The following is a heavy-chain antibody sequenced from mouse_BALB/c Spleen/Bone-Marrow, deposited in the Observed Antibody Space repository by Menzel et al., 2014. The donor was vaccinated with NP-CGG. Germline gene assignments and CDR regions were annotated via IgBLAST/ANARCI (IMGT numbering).Heavy chain of an antibody. CDR1: GYTFTSYW. D-gene: IGHD3-3*01. CDR2: IAPGSGSS. V-gene: IGHV1S41*01. CDR3: ARGGLHYFDY. J-gene: IGHJ2*01. Sequence: DLVKPGASVKLSCKASGYTFTSYWINWIKQRPGQGLEWIGRIAPGSGSSYYNEMFKGKPTLTVDTSSSTACIQLSSLSSEDSAVYFCARGGLHYFDYWGQGTTLTVSS.